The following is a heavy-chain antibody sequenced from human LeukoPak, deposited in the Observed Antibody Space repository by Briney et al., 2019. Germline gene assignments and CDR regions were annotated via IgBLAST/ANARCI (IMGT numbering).Heavy chain of an antibody. J-gene: IGHJ4*02. D-gene: IGHD3-3*01. CDR3: AKYLDDFWSYFDY. CDR2: ISGSGGST. Sequence: PGGSLRLSCAASGFTFSSSAMSWVRQAPGKGLEWVSAISGSGGSTYYADSVKGRFTISRDNSKNTLYLQMNSLRAEDTAVYYCAKYLDDFWSYFDYWGQGTLVTVSS. CDR1: GFTFSSSA. V-gene: IGHV3-23*01.